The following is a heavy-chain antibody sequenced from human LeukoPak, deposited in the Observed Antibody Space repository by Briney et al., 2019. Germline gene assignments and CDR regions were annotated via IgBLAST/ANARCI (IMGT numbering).Heavy chain of an antibody. J-gene: IGHJ4*02. D-gene: IGHD3-9*01. CDR2: IQYDGSEK. V-gene: IGHV3-30-3*01. CDR3: AKDLTGAYCSDY. Sequence: GGSLRLSCAASGFIFSSHAMHWVRQAPGKGLEWVAVIQYDGSEKRYADSVKGRFTVSRDNSKNTLYLQMDSLTAEDTAVYHCAKDLTGAYCSDYWGQGTLVTVSS. CDR1: GFIFSSHA.